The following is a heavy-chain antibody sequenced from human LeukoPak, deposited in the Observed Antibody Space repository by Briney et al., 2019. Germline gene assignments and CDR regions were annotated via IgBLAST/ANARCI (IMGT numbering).Heavy chain of an antibody. CDR3: ARARGTTDEYFQH. CDR2: IYYSGST. D-gene: IGHD4-17*01. Sequence: PSETLSLTCTVSGGSISSGGYYWSWIRQHPGKGLEWIGYIYYSGSTYYNPSLKSRVTISVDTSKNQFSLKLSSVTAADTAVYYCARARGTTDEYFQHWGRGTLVTVSS. CDR1: GGSISSGGYY. V-gene: IGHV4-31*03. J-gene: IGHJ1*01.